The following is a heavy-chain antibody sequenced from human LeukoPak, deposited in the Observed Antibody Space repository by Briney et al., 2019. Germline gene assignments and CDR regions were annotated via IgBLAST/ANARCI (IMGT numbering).Heavy chain of an antibody. D-gene: IGHD6-19*01. CDR3: AKITGGSYGHPFDY. J-gene: IGHJ4*02. CDR2: ISYDGSNK. Sequence: GGSLRLSCAASGFTFSSYAMHWVRQAPGKGLEWVAVISYDGSNKYYADSVKGRFTISRDNSKNTLYLQMNSLRAEDTAVYYCAKITGGSYGHPFDYWGQGTLVTVSS. V-gene: IGHV3-30*18. CDR1: GFTFSSYA.